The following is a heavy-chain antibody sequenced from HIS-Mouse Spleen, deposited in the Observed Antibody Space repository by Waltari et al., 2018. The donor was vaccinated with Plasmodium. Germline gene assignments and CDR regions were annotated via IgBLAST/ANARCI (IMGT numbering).Heavy chain of an antibody. CDR2: IKQDGSEK. V-gene: IGHV3-7*01. CDR1: GFTFSSYW. D-gene: IGHD6-13*01. Sequence: EVQLVESGGGLVQPGGSLRLSCAAQGFTFSSYWMSWVRQAPGKGLEWVANIKQDGSEKYYVDSVKGRFTISRDNAKNSLYLQMNSLRAEDTAVYYCASSWYWYFDLWGRGTLVTVSS. CDR3: ASSWYWYFDL. J-gene: IGHJ2*01.